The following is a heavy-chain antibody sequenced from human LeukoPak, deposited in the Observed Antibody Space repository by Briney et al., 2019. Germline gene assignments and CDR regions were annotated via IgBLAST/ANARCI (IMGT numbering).Heavy chain of an antibody. CDR1: VGSISSYY. J-gene: IGHJ4*02. D-gene: IGHD3-3*01. CDR3: ASYDFWSGSAVGGFDY. CDR2: IYYSGST. Sequence: PSETLSLTCIVPVGSISSYYWSCIRQPPGKGLEWIGYIYYSGSTNYNHSLKSRVTISVDTSKNQFSLKLSSVTAADTAVYYCASYDFWSGSAVGGFDYWGQGTLVTVSS. V-gene: IGHV4-59*01.